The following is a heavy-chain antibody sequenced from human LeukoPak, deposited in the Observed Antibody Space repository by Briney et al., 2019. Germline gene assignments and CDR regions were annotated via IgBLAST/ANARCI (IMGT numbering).Heavy chain of an antibody. CDR2: ISNSGTT. CDR3: ARDVVVTSSPDAFDI. CDR1: GDSVSSGGYY. J-gene: IGHJ3*02. V-gene: IGHV4-31*11. Sequence: SETLSLTCAVSGDSVSSGGYYWTWIRQHPGKGLEWIGYISNSGTTSYNPSLQSRVSISVDTSNNQFSLRLSSVTAADTAVYYCARDVVVTSSPDAFDIWGQGTMVTVSS. D-gene: IGHD2-21*02.